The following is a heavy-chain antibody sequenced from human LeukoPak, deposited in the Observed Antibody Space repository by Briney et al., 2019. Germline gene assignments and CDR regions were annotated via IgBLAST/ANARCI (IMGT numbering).Heavy chain of an antibody. CDR3: ARGEGRHYFGSGTPPFDY. CDR1: GGSISSSSYY. V-gene: IGHV4-39*07. CDR2: IYYSGST. Sequence: SETLSLTCTVSGGSISSSSYYWGWIRQPPGKGLEWIGSIYYSGSTYYNPSLKSRVTISVDTSKNQFSLKLSSVTAADTAVYYCARGEGRHYFGSGTPPFDYWGQGTLVTVSS. D-gene: IGHD3-10*01. J-gene: IGHJ4*02.